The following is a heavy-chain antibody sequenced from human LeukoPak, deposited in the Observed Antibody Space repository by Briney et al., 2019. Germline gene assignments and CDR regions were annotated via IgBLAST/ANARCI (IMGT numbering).Heavy chain of an antibody. J-gene: IGHJ4*02. V-gene: IGHV1-2*02. CDR1: GYTFTGYY. Sequence: ASVKVSCKASGYTFTGYYMHWVRQAPGQGLEWMGWINPNSGGTNYAQKFQGRVTMTRDTSISTAYMELNRLRSDDTAVYYCARDRETGSYYGIDYWGQGTLVTVSS. D-gene: IGHD1-26*01. CDR2: INPNSGGT. CDR3: ARDRETGSYYGIDY.